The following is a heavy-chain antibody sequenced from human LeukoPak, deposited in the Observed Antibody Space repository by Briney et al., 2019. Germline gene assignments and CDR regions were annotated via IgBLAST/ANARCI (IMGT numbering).Heavy chain of an antibody. CDR3: ARRKFYDTYLDP. CDR1: EYDFASYW. V-gene: IGHV5-51*01. J-gene: IGHJ5*02. D-gene: IGHD2/OR15-2a*01. CDR2: AHPATSII. Sequence: PGESLKISCKGPEYDFASYWIGWVRQTPGRGLEWMGIAHPATSIIHYGPSFQGQVTISFDRSLSTAYLQWTSLKASDSGMYFCARRKFYDTYLDPWGRGTLVTVSS.